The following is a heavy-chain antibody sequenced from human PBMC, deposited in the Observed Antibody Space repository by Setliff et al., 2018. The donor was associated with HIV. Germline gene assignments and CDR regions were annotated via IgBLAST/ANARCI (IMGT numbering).Heavy chain of an antibody. J-gene: IGHJ6*03. Sequence: PSETLSLTCSVSGDSVSSHYWSWIRQTPEKGLEWIAYMYHSGSTIYSPSLRSRVTISVDTSKNQISLRLRSVTAADTAVYYCVGSTIAAAVYYYYYYMDVWGKGTTVTVSS. CDR3: VGSTIAAAVYYYYYYMDV. D-gene: IGHD6-13*01. V-gene: IGHV4-59*02. CDR1: GDSVSSHY. CDR2: MYHSGST.